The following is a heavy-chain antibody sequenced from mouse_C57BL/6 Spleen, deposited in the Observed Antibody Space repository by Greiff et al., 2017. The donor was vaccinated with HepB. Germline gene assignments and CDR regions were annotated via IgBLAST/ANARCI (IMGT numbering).Heavy chain of an antibody. CDR3: TTGRFAY. CDR2: IDPENGDT. CDR1: GFNIKDDY. J-gene: IGHJ3*01. Sequence: EVHLVESGAELVRPGASVKLSCTASGFNIKDDYMHWVKQRPEQGLEWIGWIDPENGDTEYASKFQGKATITADTSSNTAYLQLSSLTSEDTAVYYCTTGRFAYWGQGTLVTVSA. V-gene: IGHV14-4*01.